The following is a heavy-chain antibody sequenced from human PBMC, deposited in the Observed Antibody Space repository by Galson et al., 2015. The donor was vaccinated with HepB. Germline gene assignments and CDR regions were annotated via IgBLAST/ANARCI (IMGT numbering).Heavy chain of an antibody. V-gene: IGHV1-3*01. CDR3: ARGDIVVVPAADFDY. D-gene: IGHD2-2*01. J-gene: IGHJ4*02. CDR1: GYTFTSYA. CDR2: INAGNGNT. Sequence: SVKVSCKASGYTFTSYAMHWVRQAPGQRLEWMGWINAGNGNTKYSQKFQGRVTITRDTSASTAYMELSSLRSEDTAVYYCARGDIVVVPAADFDYWGQGTLVTVSS.